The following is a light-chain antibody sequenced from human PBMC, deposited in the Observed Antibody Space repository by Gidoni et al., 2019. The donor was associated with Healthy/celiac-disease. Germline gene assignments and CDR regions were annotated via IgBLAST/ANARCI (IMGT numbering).Light chain of an antibody. Sequence: DIQMTQSPSSLSASVGDRDTITCRASQSISSYLNWYQQKPGKAPKLLIYAASSLQSGVPARFSGSGSGTDFTLTISSLQPEDFATYYCQQSYSTPITLXQXTRLEIK. CDR1: QSISSY. CDR3: QQSYSTPIT. V-gene: IGKV1-39*01. J-gene: IGKJ5*01. CDR2: AAS.